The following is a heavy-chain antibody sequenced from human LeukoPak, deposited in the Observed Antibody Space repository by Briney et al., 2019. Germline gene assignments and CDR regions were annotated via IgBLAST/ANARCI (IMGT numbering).Heavy chain of an antibody. CDR3: ATGGGGYDSSFDY. Sequence: ASVKVSCKGSGYTLTELSMHWVRQAPGKGLEWMGGFDPEDGETIYAQKFQGRVTMTEDTSTDTAYMELSSLRSEDMAVYYCATGGGGYDSSFDYWGQGTLVTVSS. J-gene: IGHJ4*02. CDR2: FDPEDGET. CDR1: GYTLTELS. V-gene: IGHV1-24*01. D-gene: IGHD5-12*01.